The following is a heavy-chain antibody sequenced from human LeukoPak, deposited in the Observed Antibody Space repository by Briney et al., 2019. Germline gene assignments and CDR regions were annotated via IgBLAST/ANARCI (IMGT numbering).Heavy chain of an antibody. J-gene: IGHJ3*02. Sequence: PGGSLRLSCAASGFTFSSYAMSWVRQAPGKGLEWVSAISGSGGSTYYADSVKGRFTISRDNSKNTLYLQMNSLRAEDTAVYYCAKEGHGGGGLGDAFDIWGQGTMVTVSS. V-gene: IGHV3-23*01. D-gene: IGHD3-16*01. CDR1: GFTFSSYA. CDR3: AKEGHGGGGLGDAFDI. CDR2: ISGSGGST.